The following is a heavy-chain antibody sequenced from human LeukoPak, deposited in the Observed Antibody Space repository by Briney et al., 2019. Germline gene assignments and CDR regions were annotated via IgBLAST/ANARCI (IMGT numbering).Heavy chain of an antibody. Sequence: GGSLRLSCAASGFTFSSYATSWVRQAPGKGLEWVSAISGSGGSTYYADSVKGRFTISRDNSKNTLYLQMNSLRAEDTAVYYCAKDRDMVRGVISLNWFDPWGQGTLVTVSS. CDR3: AKDRDMVRGVISLNWFDP. D-gene: IGHD3-10*01. CDR2: ISGSGGST. V-gene: IGHV3-23*01. CDR1: GFTFSSYA. J-gene: IGHJ5*02.